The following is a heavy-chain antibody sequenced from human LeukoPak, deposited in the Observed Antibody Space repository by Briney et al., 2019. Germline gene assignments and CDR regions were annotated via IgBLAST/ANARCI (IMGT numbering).Heavy chain of an antibody. Sequence: SETLSLTCAVSSGSISSAAYSWSWIRQPPGKGLEWIGYIYHSGSTYYNPSLKSRVTISVDRSKNQFSLKLSSVTAADTAVYYCASLSDFLGYWGQGTLVTVSS. V-gene: IGHV4-30-2*01. J-gene: IGHJ4*02. CDR3: ASLSDFLGY. CDR1: SGSISSAAYS. CDR2: IYHSGST. D-gene: IGHD3-3*01.